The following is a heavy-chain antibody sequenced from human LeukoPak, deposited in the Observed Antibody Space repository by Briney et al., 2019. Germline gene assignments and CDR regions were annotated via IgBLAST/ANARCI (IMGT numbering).Heavy chain of an antibody. D-gene: IGHD2-15*01. V-gene: IGHV1-2*02. J-gene: IGHJ3*02. CDR2: INPNSGAT. CDR1: GYIFTDYH. CDR3: ASTSGYCSGGSCPKSEDAFDI. Sequence: ASVKVSCKASGYIFTDYHMHWVRQAPGQGLEWMGWINPNSGATNYAQKFQGRVTMTSDTSISTVYMELSRLRSDDTAVYYCASTSGYCSGGSCPKSEDAFDIWGQGTMVTVSS.